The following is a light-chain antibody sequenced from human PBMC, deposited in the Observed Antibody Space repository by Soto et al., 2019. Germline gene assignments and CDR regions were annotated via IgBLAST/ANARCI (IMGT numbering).Light chain of an antibody. CDR3: SSYAGSNNLYV. V-gene: IGLV2-8*01. CDR2: EVN. J-gene: IGLJ1*01. Sequence: QSALTQPPSASGSPGQSVTISCTGTSSDVGAYKYVSWYQQHPGKAPKLMIYEVNKRPSGVPDRFPGSKSDNTASLTVSGLQAEDEADYYCSSYAGSNNLYVFGTGTKVTVL. CDR1: SSDVGAYKY.